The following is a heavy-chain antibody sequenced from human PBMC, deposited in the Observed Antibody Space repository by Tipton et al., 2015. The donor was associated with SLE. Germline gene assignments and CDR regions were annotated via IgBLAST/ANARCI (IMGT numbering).Heavy chain of an antibody. V-gene: IGHV4-38-2*02. CDR1: GNSIRNDCF. J-gene: IGHJ5*02. CDR3: ARLHGYSYGLNWFDP. D-gene: IGHD5-18*01. CDR2: IYYNGNT. Sequence: TLSLTCTVSGNSIRNDCFLGWFRQPPGKGLEWIGRIYYNGNTSYNPSLKSRVTISADTSKKQFSLRLTSVIAADTAVYYCARLHGYSYGLNWFDPWGQGTLISVSS.